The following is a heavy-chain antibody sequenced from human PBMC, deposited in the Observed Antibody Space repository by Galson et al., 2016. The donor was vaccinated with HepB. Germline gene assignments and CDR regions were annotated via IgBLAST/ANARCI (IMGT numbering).Heavy chain of an antibody. CDR2: MSYDGINK. J-gene: IGHJ4*02. D-gene: IGHD2-2*01. V-gene: IGHV3-30*18. Sequence: SLRLSCAASGFRLINYGMHWVRQAPGKGLEWVAAMSYDGINKYYADSVKGRFTISRDNSKNTLDLEMNSLRPEDTAMYYCAKDVRYCSYTSRQVCQFEYWGQGTLVTVSS. CDR3: AKDVRYCSYTSRQVCQFEY. CDR1: GFRLINYG.